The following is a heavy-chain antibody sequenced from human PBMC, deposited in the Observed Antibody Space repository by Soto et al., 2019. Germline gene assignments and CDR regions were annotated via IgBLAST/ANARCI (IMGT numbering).Heavy chain of an antibody. CDR2: IYYSGST. J-gene: IGHJ4*02. D-gene: IGHD3-22*01. Sequence: PSETLSLTCTVSGGSISSYYWSWIRQPPGKGLEWIGYIYYSGSTNYNPSLKSRVTISVDTSKNQFSLKLSSVTAADTAVYYCARVDEDYYEFDYWGQGTLVTVSS. V-gene: IGHV4-59*01. CDR3: ARVDEDYYEFDY. CDR1: GGSISSYY.